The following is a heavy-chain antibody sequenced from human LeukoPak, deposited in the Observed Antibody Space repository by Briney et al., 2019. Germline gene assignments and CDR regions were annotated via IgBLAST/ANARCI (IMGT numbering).Heavy chain of an antibody. CDR3: ARWGATRRYYYGMDV. D-gene: IGHD1-26*01. J-gene: IGHJ6*02. CDR1: GYTFTSYG. Sequence: DSGKVSCKASGYTFTSYGISWVRQAPGQGLEWMGWISAYNGNTNYAQKLQGRVTMTTDTSTSTAYMELRSLRSDDTAVYYCARWGATRRYYYGMDVWGQGTTVTVSS. CDR2: ISAYNGNT. V-gene: IGHV1-18*01.